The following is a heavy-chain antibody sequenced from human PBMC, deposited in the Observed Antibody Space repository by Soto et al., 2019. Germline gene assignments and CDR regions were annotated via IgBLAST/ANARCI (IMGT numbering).Heavy chain of an antibody. J-gene: IGHJ6*02. CDR1: GYTFTGYY. CDR2: INPNSGGT. V-gene: IGHV1-2*04. Sequence: ASVKVSCKASGYTFTGYYMHWVRQAPGQGLEWMGWINPNSGGTNYAQKFQGWVTVTRDTSISTAYMELSRLRSDDTAVEYFARDLFNMVRGVILYGRDVWGLGTTVNVSS. CDR3: ARDLFNMVRGVILYGRDV. D-gene: IGHD3-10*01.